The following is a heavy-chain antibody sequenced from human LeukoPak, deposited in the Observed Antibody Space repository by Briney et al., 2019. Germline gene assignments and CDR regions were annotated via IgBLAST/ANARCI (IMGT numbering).Heavy chain of an antibody. D-gene: IGHD6-19*01. Sequence: RGSLRLSCAASGITFRSYGMHWVRQAPGKGLEWVAFIWYDGSNKYYADSVKGRFTISRDNSRNTLFLQMNSLRAEDTAVYYCARGPEGPVAGSFDYWGQGTLVTVSS. V-gene: IGHV3-33*01. CDR3: ARGPEGPVAGSFDY. J-gene: IGHJ4*02. CDR2: IWYDGSNK. CDR1: GITFRSYG.